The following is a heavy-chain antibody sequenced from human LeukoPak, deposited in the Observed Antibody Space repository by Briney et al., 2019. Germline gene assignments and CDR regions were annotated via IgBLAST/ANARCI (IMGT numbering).Heavy chain of an antibody. CDR3: FGSGRDNDY. CDR2: INSDGRSK. CDR1: GFTFSSYW. Sequence: GGSLRLSCAASGFTFSSYWIQWVRQAPGKGGGWVSRINSDGRSKIYEDSVKGRFTIFRDNAKDTLYLQKNSLRADDTAVYYCFGSGRDNDYWGQGTLVTVSS. D-gene: IGHD1-14*01. J-gene: IGHJ4*02. V-gene: IGHV3-74*01.